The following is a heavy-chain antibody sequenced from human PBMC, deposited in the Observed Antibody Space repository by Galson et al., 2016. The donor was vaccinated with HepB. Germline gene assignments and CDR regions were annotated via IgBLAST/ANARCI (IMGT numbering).Heavy chain of an antibody. CDR3: ARGFTFGPVIVTGFDV. Sequence: SVKVSCKAFGGTFSSYPISWVRQAPGQGLEWMGSFVPIFGTPNYAQRLQGRVTIMLDESTSTAYMELSSLRSEDTAVYYCARGFTFGPVIVTGFDVWCQGKMVTVSS. V-gene: IGHV1-69*13. J-gene: IGHJ3*01. CDR2: FVPIFGTP. CDR1: GGTFSSYP. D-gene: IGHD3-16*02.